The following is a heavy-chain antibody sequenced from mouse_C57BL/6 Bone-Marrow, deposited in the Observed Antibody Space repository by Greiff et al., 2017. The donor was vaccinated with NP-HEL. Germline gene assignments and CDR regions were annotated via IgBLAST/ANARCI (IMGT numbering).Heavy chain of an antibody. J-gene: IGHJ2*01. CDR3: AHSSGYYLDY. CDR1: GYTFTDYY. D-gene: IGHD3-2*02. V-gene: IGHV1-26*01. CDR2: INPNNGGT. Sequence: EVQLQQSGPELVKPGASVKISCKASGYTFTDYYMNWVKQSHGKSLEWIGDINPNNGGTSYNQKFTGKATLPVDKSSSTAYMELRGLTAEDSAVYYCAHSSGYYLDYWGQGTTLTVSS.